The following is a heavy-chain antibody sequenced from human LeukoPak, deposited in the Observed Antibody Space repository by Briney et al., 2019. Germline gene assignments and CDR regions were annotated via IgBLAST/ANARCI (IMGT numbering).Heavy chain of an antibody. Sequence: PSETLTLTCTVSGDSMSSYYWSWIRQPAGKGLEWIGRIYNSGSSNYNPSLKSRVTMSVDTSTNQFSLELISVTAADTAVYYCARDWEPVAMKGTWFDPWGQGTLVTVSS. CDR2: IYNSGSS. J-gene: IGHJ5*02. D-gene: IGHD5-12*01. V-gene: IGHV4-4*07. CDR3: ARDWEPVAMKGTWFDP. CDR1: GDSMSSYY.